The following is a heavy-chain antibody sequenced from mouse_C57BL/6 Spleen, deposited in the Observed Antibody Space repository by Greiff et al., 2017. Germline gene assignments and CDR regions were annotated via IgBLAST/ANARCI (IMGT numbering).Heavy chain of an antibody. V-gene: IGHV5-9-1*02. J-gene: IGHJ2*01. D-gene: IGHD2-12*01. CDR3: TRGGMATTGYFDY. CDR2: ISSGGDYI. Sequence: EVMLVESGEGLVKPGGSLKLSCAASGFTFSSYAMSWVRQTPEKRLEWVAYISSGGDYIYYADTVKGRFTISRDNARNTLYLQMSSLKSEDTAMYYCTRGGMATTGYFDYWGQGTTLTVSS. CDR1: GFTFSSYA.